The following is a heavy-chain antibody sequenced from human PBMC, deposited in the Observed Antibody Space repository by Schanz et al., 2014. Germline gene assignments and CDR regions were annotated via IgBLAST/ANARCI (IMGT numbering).Heavy chain of an antibody. J-gene: IGHJ5*02. CDR3: ARLMVPGWFDP. CDR1: GGSISSSTYY. D-gene: IGHD3-10*01. CDR2: IDDTGST. V-gene: IGHV4-39*01. Sequence: QLQLQESGPGLVIPSETLSLTCTVSGGSISSSTYYWGWIRQPPGKGPEWIGTIDDTGSTYYTPSLGGRPPMSVDTSKSQLSVQLTSVPAADTAVYYCARLMVPGWFDPWGQGQLVTVSS.